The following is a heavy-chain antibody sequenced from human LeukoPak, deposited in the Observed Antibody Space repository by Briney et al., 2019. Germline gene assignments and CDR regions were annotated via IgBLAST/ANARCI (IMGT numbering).Heavy chain of an antibody. CDR1: GFTFSSYW. CDR3: ATNSGKGFDY. Sequence: GGSLRLSCAASGFTFSSYWMSWVRQAPGKGLEYMANIRQDGCQKYYMDSVKGRFTISRDNAKNSLYLQMNSLRAEDTAVYYFATNSGKGFDYWGQGTMVTVSS. D-gene: IGHD1-1*01. V-gene: IGHV3-7*01. CDR2: IRQDGCQK. J-gene: IGHJ4*02.